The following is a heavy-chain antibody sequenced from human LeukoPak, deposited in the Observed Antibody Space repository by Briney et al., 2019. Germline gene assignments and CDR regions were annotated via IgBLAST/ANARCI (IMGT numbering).Heavy chain of an antibody. J-gene: IGHJ4*02. D-gene: IGHD6-19*01. CDR3: GRCSGGSQFDY. V-gene: IGHV4-39*01. CDR1: GGSISISSYY. CDR2: LYYIGST. Sequence: SETLSLTCTVSGGSISISSYYCAWIRQPPGKGLEWIGSLYYIGSTYYNPSLKSRVTISVDTSKNQFSLKLSSVTAADTAVYYCGRCSGGSQFDYWGQGTLVTVSS.